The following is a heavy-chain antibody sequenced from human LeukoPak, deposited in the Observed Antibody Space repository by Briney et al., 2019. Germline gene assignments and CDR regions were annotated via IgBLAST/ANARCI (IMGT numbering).Heavy chain of an antibody. J-gene: IGHJ5*02. V-gene: IGHV3-7*01. CDR2: IKQDGSEK. CDR3: ARDLHGSGIYGDWFDP. CDR1: GFTFSSYW. D-gene: IGHD3-10*01. Sequence: GGSLRLSCAASGFTFSSYWMTWVRQAPGKGLEWVANIKQDGSEKYYVDSVKGRFTISRDNAKNSLYLQMNSLRAEDTAVYYCARDLHGSGIYGDWFDPWGQGTLVTVSS.